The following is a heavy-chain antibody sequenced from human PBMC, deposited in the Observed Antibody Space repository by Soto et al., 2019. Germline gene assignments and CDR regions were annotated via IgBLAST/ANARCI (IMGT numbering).Heavy chain of an antibody. D-gene: IGHD5-18*01. J-gene: IGHJ6*02. CDR2: INHSGST. CDR3: ARGGQLWPLYDDYGMNV. CDR1: GGSFSGYY. Sequence: QVQLQQWGAGLLKPSETLSLTCAVYGGSFSGYYWSWIRQPHGKGLVWIGEINHSGSTNYNTSLKSRFTISVDTSQNQFSLKLSSVTAEDTAVYYCARGGQLWPLYDDYGMNVWGQGNTANVS. V-gene: IGHV4-34*01.